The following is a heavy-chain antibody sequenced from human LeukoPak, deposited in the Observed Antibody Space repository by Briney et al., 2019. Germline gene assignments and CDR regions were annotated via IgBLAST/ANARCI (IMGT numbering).Heavy chain of an antibody. D-gene: IGHD1-26*01. Sequence: ASVKVSCKASGYTFTSYYMHWVRQAPGQGLEWMGIINPSGGSTSYAQKFQGRVTISVDTSKNQFSLKLSSVTAADTAVYYCARHRRVGAPRLGGFDIWGQGTMVTVSS. J-gene: IGHJ3*02. CDR1: GYTFTSYY. V-gene: IGHV1-46*01. CDR3: ARHRRVGAPRLGGFDI. CDR2: INPSGGST.